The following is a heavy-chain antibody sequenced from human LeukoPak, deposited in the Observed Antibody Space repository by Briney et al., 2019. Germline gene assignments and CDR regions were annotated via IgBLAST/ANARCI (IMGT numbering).Heavy chain of an antibody. CDR2: IKEDGSEK. CDR1: GRTFSFYW. CDR3: ARGKYYFDY. J-gene: IGHJ4*02. V-gene: IGHV3-7*05. Sequence: GGSLRLSCAATGRTFSFYWMSWVRQAPGKGLEWVANIKEDGSEKYYVDSVKGRFTISRDNAKNSLFLQLDSLRAEDTAVYYCARGKYYFDYWGQGTLVTVSS.